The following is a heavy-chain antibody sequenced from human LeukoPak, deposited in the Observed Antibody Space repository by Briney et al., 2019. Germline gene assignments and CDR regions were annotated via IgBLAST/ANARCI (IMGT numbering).Heavy chain of an antibody. J-gene: IGHJ4*01. D-gene: IGHD1-7*01. CDR1: GYTFTGYY. Sequence: GASVKVSCKASGYTFTGYYMHWVRQPPGQGLEWMGWINPNSGGTNYAQKFQGRVTMTRDTSISTAYMELSRLRSDDTAVYYCARVAITGTPDLDYWGQGTLVTVSS. V-gene: IGHV1-2*02. CDR3: ARVAITGTPDLDY. CDR2: INPNSGGT.